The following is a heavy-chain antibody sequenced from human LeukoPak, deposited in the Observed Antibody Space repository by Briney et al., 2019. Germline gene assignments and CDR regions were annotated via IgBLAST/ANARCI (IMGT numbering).Heavy chain of an antibody. V-gene: IGHV4-39*02. CDR2: IYYSGAN. J-gene: IGHJ4*02. CDR3: VRVRGYWLVRGYLDY. D-gene: IGHD6-19*01. Sequence: PSETLSLTCTVSGGSMSSSSYYWGWIRQSPGKGLEWIGSIYYSGANHYNPSLKSRVTMSVDTSKNQFSVKLSSVPATATAVDSWVRVRGYWLVRGYLDYWGQGTQVTVSS. CDR1: GGSMSSSSYY.